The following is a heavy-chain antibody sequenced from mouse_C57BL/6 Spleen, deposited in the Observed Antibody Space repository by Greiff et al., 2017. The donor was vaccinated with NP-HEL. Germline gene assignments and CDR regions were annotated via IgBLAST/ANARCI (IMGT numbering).Heavy chain of an antibody. J-gene: IGHJ3*01. V-gene: IGHV5-17*01. CDR3: ARTTMITTYDY. CDR1: GFTFSDSG. D-gene: IGHD2-4*01. Sequence: EVHLVESGGGLVKPGGSLKLSCAASGFTFSDSGMPWVRQAPEQGLEWVAYVTSGSSTIYSADTVKGRFTISRDTAKNTLFLQVTRLRSEDTAMYYCARTTMITTYDYWGQGTLVTVSA. CDR2: VTSGSSTI.